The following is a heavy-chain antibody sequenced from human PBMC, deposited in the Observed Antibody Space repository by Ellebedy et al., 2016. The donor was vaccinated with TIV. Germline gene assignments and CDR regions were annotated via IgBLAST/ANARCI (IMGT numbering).Heavy chain of an antibody. D-gene: IGHD4-17*01. J-gene: IGHJ6*02. CDR3: ATDSPYGDYYYYGMDV. Sequence: MPSETLSLTCAVYGGSFSGYYWSWIRQPPGKGLEWIGEINHSGSTNYNPSLKSRVTISVDTSKNQFSLKLSSVPAADTAVYYCATDSPYGDYYYYGMDVWGQGTTVTVSS. CDR1: GGSFSGYY. V-gene: IGHV4-34*01. CDR2: INHSGST.